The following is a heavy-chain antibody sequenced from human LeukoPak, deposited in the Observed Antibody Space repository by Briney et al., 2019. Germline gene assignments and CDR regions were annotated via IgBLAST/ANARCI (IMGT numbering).Heavy chain of an antibody. CDR2: IYYSGST. CDR3: ASGDSSGYYLYYFDY. J-gene: IGHJ4*02. Sequence: SETLSLTCTVSGGSISSSSYYWGWIRQPPGKGPEWIGSIYYSGSTYYNPSLKSRVTISVDTSKNQFSLKLSSVTAADTAVYYCASGDSSGYYLYYFDYWGQGTLVTVSS. V-gene: IGHV4-39*07. CDR1: GGSISSSSYY. D-gene: IGHD3-22*01.